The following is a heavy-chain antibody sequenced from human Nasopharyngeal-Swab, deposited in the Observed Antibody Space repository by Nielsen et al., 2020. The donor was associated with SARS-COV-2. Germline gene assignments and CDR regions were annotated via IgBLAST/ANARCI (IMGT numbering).Heavy chain of an antibody. D-gene: IGHD2-2*01. Sequence: SLKISCAASGFTFDDYAMHWVRQAPGKGLDWVSGISWNSGSIGYADSVKGRFTISRDNAKNSLYLQMNSLRAEDTALYYCAKEALPSSYYYYDMDVWGKGTTVTVSS. CDR2: ISWNSGSI. CDR3: AKEALPSSYYYYDMDV. V-gene: IGHV3-9*01. J-gene: IGHJ6*03. CDR1: GFTFDDYA.